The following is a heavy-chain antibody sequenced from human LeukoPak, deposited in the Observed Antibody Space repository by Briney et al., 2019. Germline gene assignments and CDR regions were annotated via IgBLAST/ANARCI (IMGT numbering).Heavy chain of an antibody. J-gene: IGHJ2*01. Sequence: GGSLRLSCAASGFTFSSYGMHWVRQVPGKGLEWVAVISYDGRNKHYVDSVKGRFIISRDNSKNTLYLQMNSLRAKDTAVYYCAKEGIAVAGRNGWYFDLWGRGALVTVSS. V-gene: IGHV3-30*18. CDR3: AKEGIAVAGRNGWYFDL. CDR2: ISYDGRNK. D-gene: IGHD6-19*01. CDR1: GFTFSSYG.